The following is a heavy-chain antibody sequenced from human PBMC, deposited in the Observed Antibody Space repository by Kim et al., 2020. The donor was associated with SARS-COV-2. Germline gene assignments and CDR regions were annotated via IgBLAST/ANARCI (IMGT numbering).Heavy chain of an antibody. D-gene: IGHD3-10*01. CDR3: ARGGNYYYSGHSFDS. V-gene: IGHV4-31*03. Sequence: SETLSLTCTVSGVYVNSGISYWSWVRQRPGKGLEWIGYSYYSGNTYYNPSLRSRVSISVDTSKNQVSLRLTSVTAADTAVYFCARGGNYYYSGHSFDSWGQGTLATVSA. CDR1: GVYVNSGISY. J-gene: IGHJ4*02. CDR2: SYYSGNT.